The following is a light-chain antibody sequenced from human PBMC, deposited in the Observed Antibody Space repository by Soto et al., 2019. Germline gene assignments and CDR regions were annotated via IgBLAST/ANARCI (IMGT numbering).Light chain of an antibody. CDR2: GAS. J-gene: IGKJ3*01. CDR1: QSVTSSF. CDR3: HQYGSSPLT. Sequence: EIVLTQSPGTLSLSPGERAILTCRASQSVTSSFLAWYQQRPGQAPRLLIYGASTRASGIPDRFSGSGSGTDFTLTISRLAPVDFAMYYCHQYGSSPLTFGPGTKVDIK. V-gene: IGKV3-20*01.